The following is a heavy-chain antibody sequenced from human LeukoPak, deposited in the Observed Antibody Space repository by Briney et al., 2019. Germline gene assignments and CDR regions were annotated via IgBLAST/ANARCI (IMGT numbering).Heavy chain of an antibody. Sequence: GASVKVSCKASGYTFTSYDINWVRQATGQGLEWMGWMNPNSGNTGYAQKFQGRVTMTRNTSISTVYMELSSLRSEDTAVYYCARGNSGAPAAIRFVWHAPGNWFDPWGQGTLVTVSS. J-gene: IGHJ5*02. CDR3: ARGNSGAPAAIRFVWHAPGNWFDP. CDR2: MNPNSGNT. CDR1: GYTFTSYD. V-gene: IGHV1-8*01. D-gene: IGHD2-2*02.